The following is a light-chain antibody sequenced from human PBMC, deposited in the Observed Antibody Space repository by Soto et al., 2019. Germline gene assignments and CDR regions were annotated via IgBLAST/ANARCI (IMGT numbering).Light chain of an antibody. J-gene: IGLJ1*01. CDR3: SSYTTSNTRQIV. CDR1: SSDVGGYNY. V-gene: IGLV2-14*03. CDR2: DVS. Sequence: QSVLSQPATECGSPGPPITLSCTGTSSDVGGYNYVSWYQHHPGKAPKLLIYDVSNRPSGVSNRFSGSKSDNTASLTISGLQPEDEADYYGSSYTTSNTRQIVFGTGTKV.